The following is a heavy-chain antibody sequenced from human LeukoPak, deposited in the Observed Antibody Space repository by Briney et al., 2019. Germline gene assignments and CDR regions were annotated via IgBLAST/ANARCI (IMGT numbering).Heavy chain of an antibody. Sequence: GGSLRLSCTASGLTFGDYAMSWVRQAPGKGLEWVGFIRSKAYGGTADYAASVKGRFTISRDDSKSIAYLQMNSMKTEDTAVYYCSRVYYWGQGTLVTVSS. J-gene: IGHJ4*02. D-gene: IGHD6-13*01. CDR1: GLTFGDYA. V-gene: IGHV3-49*04. CDR3: SRVYY. CDR2: IRSKAYGGTA.